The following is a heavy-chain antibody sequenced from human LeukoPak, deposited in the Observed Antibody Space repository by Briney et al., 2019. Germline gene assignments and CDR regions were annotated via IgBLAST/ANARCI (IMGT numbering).Heavy chain of an antibody. CDR1: GYTFTGYY. Sequence: ASVKVSCKASGYTFTGYYMHWVRQAPGQGLEWRGWINPNSGGANSAQKFRGRVTMTRDTSISTVYMELSSLRSDDTAVYYCARATRFLELLDYWGQGTLVTVSS. CDR3: ARATRFLELLDY. D-gene: IGHD3-3*01. J-gene: IGHJ4*02. CDR2: INPNSGGA. V-gene: IGHV1-2*02.